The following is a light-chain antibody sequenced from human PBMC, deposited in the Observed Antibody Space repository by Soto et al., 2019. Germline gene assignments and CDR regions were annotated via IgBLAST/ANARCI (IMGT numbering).Light chain of an antibody. CDR1: SSDVGGYDS. V-gene: IGLV2-8*01. Sequence: QSALTQPPSASGSPGQSVTISCSGTSSDVGGYDSVSWYQHHPGKVPKLIIFDVDKWPSGVPDRFSGFKSGNTASLTVSGLRAEDEADYYCSLYAGSNTVVFGTGTKVTVL. CDR2: DVD. J-gene: IGLJ1*01. CDR3: SLYAGSNTVV.